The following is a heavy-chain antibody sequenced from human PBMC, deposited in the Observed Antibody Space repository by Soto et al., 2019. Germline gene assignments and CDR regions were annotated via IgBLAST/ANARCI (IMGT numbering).Heavy chain of an antibody. V-gene: IGHV3-23*03. CDR2: IDLSGTTT. CDR1: GFSFSAYS. D-gene: IGHD2-15*01. Sequence: GGSLKLSCAASGFSFSAYSMNWVRQTPGRGLEGVSFIDLSGTTTYYRDSVNGRFTSFKDKSRNTVYLQMRSLTVEDAAIYYCTKDRVPDGIYSFDYWGQGALVTVSS. CDR3: TKDRVPDGIYSFDY. J-gene: IGHJ4*02.